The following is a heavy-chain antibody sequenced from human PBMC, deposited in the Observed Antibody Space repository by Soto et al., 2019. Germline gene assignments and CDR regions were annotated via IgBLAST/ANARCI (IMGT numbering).Heavy chain of an antibody. CDR1: RVAFSKFI. Sequence: QAQLEQSGGEVKKPGSSVKVSCKASRVAFSKFIVTWVRQAPGLGLEWVGGIIPIFGTANYAQKFQGRVTITADESTSKSQMEVNNLRSEDTAVYYCANVRYSSPMGYYYGMDVWGQGTTVTVSS. CDR3: ANVRYSSPMGYYYGMDV. CDR2: IIPIFGTA. J-gene: IGHJ6*02. V-gene: IGHV1-69*01. D-gene: IGHD6-19*01.